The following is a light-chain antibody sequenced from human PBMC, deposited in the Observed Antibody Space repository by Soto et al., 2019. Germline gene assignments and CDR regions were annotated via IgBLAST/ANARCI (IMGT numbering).Light chain of an antibody. CDR2: DAS. V-gene: IGKV3-11*01. Sequence: EIVLTQSPATLSLSPGERATLSCRASQSVSSYLAWYQQKPGQAPRLLIYDASNRATGISARFSGSGSGTDFTLTISSLEPEDFAVYYCQQRSNRPLTFGQGTKVEIK. CDR1: QSVSSY. J-gene: IGKJ1*01. CDR3: QQRSNRPLT.